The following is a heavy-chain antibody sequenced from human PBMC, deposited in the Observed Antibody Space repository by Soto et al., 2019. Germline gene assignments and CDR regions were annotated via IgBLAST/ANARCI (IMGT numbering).Heavy chain of an antibody. J-gene: IGHJ6*02. D-gene: IGHD1-20*01. V-gene: IGHV3-21*01. CDR2: ISSSSSYI. CDR3: ARHQILGITGTNYYYYGMDV. CDR1: GFTFSSYS. Sequence: PGGSLRLSCAASGFTFSSYSMNWVRQAPGKGLEWVSSISSSSSYIYYADSVKGRFTISRDNAKNSLYLQMNSLRAEDTAVYYCARHQILGITGTNYYYYGMDVWGQGTTVTVSS.